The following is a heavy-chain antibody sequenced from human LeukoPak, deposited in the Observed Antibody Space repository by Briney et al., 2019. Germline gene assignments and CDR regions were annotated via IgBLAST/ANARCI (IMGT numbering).Heavy chain of an antibody. Sequence: SETLSLTCVVSGGPISSSNWWSWVRQPPGKGLEWIGEIYHSGSTNYNPSLKSRVTISVDKSKNQFSLKLNSVTAADTAVYYCARLRRYRTTPYYFDYWGQGTLVTVSS. CDR3: ARLRRYRTTPYYFDY. CDR1: GGPISSSNW. CDR2: IYHSGST. V-gene: IGHV4-4*02. J-gene: IGHJ4*02. D-gene: IGHD1-7*01.